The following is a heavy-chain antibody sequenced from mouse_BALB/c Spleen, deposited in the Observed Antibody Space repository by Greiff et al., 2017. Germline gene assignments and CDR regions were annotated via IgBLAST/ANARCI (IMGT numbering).Heavy chain of an antibody. CDR2: IWSGGST. Sequence: QVQLKESGPGLVQPSQSLSITCTVSGFSLTSYGVHWVRQSPGKGLEWLGVIWSGGSTDYNAAFISRLSISKDNSKSQVFFKMNSLQADDTAIYYCARRAYYGNYGFAYWGQGTLVTVSA. CDR3: ARRAYYGNYGFAY. J-gene: IGHJ3*01. D-gene: IGHD2-10*01. V-gene: IGHV2-4-1*01. CDR1: GFSLTSYG.